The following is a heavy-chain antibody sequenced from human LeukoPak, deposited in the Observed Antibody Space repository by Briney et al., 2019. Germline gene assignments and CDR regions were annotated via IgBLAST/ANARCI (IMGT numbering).Heavy chain of an antibody. CDR2: IYTSGST. CDR1: GGSISSGSYY. CDR3: ARDYDSSGYYLDY. J-gene: IGHJ4*02. Sequence: SETLSLTCTVSGGSISSGSYYWSWIRQPAGKGLEWIGRIYTSGSTNYNPSLKSRVTISVDTSKNQFSLKLSSVTAADTAVYYCARDYDSSGYYLDYWGQGTLVTVSS. D-gene: IGHD3-22*01. V-gene: IGHV4-61*02.